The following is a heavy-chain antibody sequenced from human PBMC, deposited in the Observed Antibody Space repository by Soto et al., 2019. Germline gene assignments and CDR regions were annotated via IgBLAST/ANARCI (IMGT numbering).Heavy chain of an antibody. CDR3: ARDWRGAEGFAP. V-gene: IGHV1-18*01. Sequence: QVQLVQSGPEVKKPGASVKVSCKASGYTFNTYGFSWVRQAPGQGLEWVGWIGTHNGDTTYAQKLQGRVTMTIDTSTTTSYMELRSLTSDDTAMYFCARDWRGAEGFAPWGQGTLVTVSS. J-gene: IGHJ5*02. CDR1: GYTFNTYG. CDR2: IGTHNGDT. D-gene: IGHD3-3*01.